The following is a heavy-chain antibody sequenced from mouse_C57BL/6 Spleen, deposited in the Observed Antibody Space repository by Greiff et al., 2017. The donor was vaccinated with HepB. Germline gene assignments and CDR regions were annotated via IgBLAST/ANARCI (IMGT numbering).Heavy chain of an antibody. Sequence: EVKLVESGGGLVKPGGSLKLSCAASGFTFSSYTMSWVRQTPEKRLEWVATISGGGGNTYYPDSVKGRFTISRDNAKNTLYLQMSSLRSEDTALYYCARRSGWFAYWGQGTLVTVSA. D-gene: IGHD3-2*02. CDR2: ISGGGGNT. V-gene: IGHV5-9*01. CDR3: ARRSGWFAY. J-gene: IGHJ3*01. CDR1: GFTFSSYT.